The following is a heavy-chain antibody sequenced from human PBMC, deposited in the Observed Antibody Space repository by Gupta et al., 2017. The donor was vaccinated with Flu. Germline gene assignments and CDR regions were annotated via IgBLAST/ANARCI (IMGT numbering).Heavy chain of an antibody. CDR1: GLTVSSRY. J-gene: IGHJ4*02. CDR2: IFVDGST. CDR3: ARDGYDYDTGYWN. Sequence: EVQLVETGGGLIQHGGSRRPSCAASGLTVSSRYRTWVRQAPGKGLEWVPVIFVDGSTHYADSVKGRFTISRDVSKNTLYLQMNNMRVEDTAVYYCARDGYDYDTGYWNWGQGTLVTVSS. V-gene: IGHV3-53*02. D-gene: IGHD5-12*01.